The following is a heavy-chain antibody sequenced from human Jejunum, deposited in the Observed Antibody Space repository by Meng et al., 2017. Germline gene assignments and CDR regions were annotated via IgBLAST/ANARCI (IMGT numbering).Heavy chain of an antibody. D-gene: IGHD5-18*01. V-gene: IGHV4-39*01. Sequence: QLQLQESGRGLVKPSETLSLICPVSGGSISSRSYYWLWIRQSPGKGLEWIGQIYYNGKSYYNPSLKSRVTMSVDTSRSQFSLNLNTVTAADTAVYYCARASYSYDSWFDPWGQGTLVTVSS. CDR1: GGSISSRSYY. CDR3: ARASYSYDSWFDP. J-gene: IGHJ5*02. CDR2: IYYNGKS.